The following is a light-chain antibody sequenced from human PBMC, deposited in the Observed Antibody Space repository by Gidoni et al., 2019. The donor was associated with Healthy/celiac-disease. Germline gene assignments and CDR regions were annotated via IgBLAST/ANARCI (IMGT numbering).Light chain of an antibody. CDR1: QRISSW. CDR3: QQYNSYSTWT. V-gene: IGKV1-5*03. J-gene: IGKJ1*01. Sequence: DIQRTQSPSTLSASVGDRVTITGRASQRISSWLAWYQQKPGKAPKLLIYKASSLESGVPSRFSGSGSGTEFTLTISSLQPDDFATYYCQQYNSYSTWTFGQXTKVEIK. CDR2: KAS.